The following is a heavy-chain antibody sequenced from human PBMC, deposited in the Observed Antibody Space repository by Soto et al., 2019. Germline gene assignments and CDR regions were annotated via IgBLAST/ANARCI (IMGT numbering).Heavy chain of an antibody. Sequence: EVQLVESGGGLVKSGGSLRLSCVASGLTFTNAWMNWVRQAPGKGLEWVGLIRRISEGGTTDYAAPVKGRFTISRDDSKNTLYLQMNSLKTDDTAIYYCVTDFWTLDPWCQGTLVTVSS. CDR2: IRRISEGGTT. CDR1: GLTFTNAW. J-gene: IGHJ5*02. D-gene: IGHD3-3*01. CDR3: VTDFWTLDP. V-gene: IGHV3-15*07.